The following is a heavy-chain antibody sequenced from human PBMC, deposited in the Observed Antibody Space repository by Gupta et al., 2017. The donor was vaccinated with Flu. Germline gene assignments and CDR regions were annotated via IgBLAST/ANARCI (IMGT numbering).Heavy chain of an antibody. D-gene: IGHD2-2*01. CDR3: ARAYQLLWGGWFDP. Sequence: FSGHDRSWSRQRPGKGLERSGENKHSGRTNKKPSDKSRVTISVDTPKTKSSLKVNSVTAADTAVYYCARAYQLLWGGWFDPWGEGTLVTVSS. CDR2: NKHSGRT. CDR1: FSGHD. J-gene: IGHJ5*02. V-gene: IGHV4-34*01.